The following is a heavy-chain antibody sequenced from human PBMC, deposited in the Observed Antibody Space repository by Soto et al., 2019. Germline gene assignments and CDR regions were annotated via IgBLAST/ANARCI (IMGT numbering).Heavy chain of an antibody. D-gene: IGHD2-15*01. CDR1: GGTFSSYA. J-gene: IGHJ4*02. Sequence: QVQLVQSGAEVKKPGSSVKVSCKASGGTFSSYAISWVRQAPGQGLEWMGGIIPIFGTANYAQKVQGRVTIPADESTTTAYMELCSLRSEDTAVYYCASEGEYCSGGSCTFDYWGQGTLVTVSS. V-gene: IGHV1-69*12. CDR2: IIPIFGTA. CDR3: ASEGEYCSGGSCTFDY.